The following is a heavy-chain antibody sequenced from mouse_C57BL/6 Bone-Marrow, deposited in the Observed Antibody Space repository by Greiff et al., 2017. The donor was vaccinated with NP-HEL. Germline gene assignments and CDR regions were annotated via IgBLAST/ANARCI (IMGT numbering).Heavy chain of an antibody. CDR2: IDPENGDT. D-gene: IGHD1-1*01. CDR3: TTITTVVSQGWFAY. Sequence: VQLQQSGAELVRPGASVKLSCTASGFNIKDDYMHWVKQRPEQGLEWIGWIDPENGDTEYASKFQGKATITADTSSNTAYLQLSSLTSEDTAVYYCTTITTVVSQGWFAYWGQGTLVTVSA. J-gene: IGHJ3*01. V-gene: IGHV14-4*01. CDR1: GFNIKDDY.